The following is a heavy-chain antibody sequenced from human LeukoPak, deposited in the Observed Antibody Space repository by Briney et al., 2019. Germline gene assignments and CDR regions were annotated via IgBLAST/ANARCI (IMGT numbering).Heavy chain of an antibody. CDR3: ARVSGRLQRSATLDY. CDR1: GYTFTSYY. V-gene: IGHV1-2*02. J-gene: IGHJ4*02. CDR2: INPNSGGT. Sequence: ASVKVSCKASGYTFTSYYMHWVRQAPGQGLEWMGWINPNSGGTNYAQKFQGRVTMTRDTSISTAYMELSRLRSDDTAVYYCARVSGRLQRSATLDYWGQGTLVTVSS. D-gene: IGHD5-24*01.